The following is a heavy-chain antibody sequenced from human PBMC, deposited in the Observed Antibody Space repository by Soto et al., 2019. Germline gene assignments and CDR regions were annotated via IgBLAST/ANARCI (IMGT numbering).Heavy chain of an antibody. J-gene: IGHJ4*02. CDR2: IYYSGST. V-gene: IGHV4-39*01. Sequence: TSETLSLTCTVSGGSISSSSYYWGWIRQPPGKGLEWIGSIYYSGSTYYNPSLKSRVTISVDTSKNQFSLKLSSVTAADTAVYYCARHPSRYYFDYWGQGTLVTVSS. CDR1: GGSISSSSYY. CDR3: ARHPSRYYFDY.